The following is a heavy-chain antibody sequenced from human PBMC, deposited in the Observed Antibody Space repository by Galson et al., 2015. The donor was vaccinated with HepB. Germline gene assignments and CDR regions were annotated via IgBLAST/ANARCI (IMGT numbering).Heavy chain of an antibody. CDR1: GFTFTSSA. Sequence: SVKVSCKASGFTFTSSAMQWVRQARGQRLEWIGWIVVGSGNTNYAQKLQERVTITRDMSTSTAYTELSSLRSEDTAVYYCAAGLEDYGDPDAFDIWGQGTMVTVSS. CDR3: AAGLEDYGDPDAFDI. CDR2: IVVGSGNT. J-gene: IGHJ3*02. D-gene: IGHD4-17*01. V-gene: IGHV1-58*02.